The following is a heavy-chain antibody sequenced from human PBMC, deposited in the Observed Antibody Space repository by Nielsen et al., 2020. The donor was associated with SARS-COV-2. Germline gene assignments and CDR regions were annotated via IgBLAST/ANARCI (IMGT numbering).Heavy chain of an antibody. Sequence: GESLKISCAASGFTFSNSDMNWVRQAPGKGLEWVSGVSWNGSRTHYADSVKGRFIISRDNSKNTLYLQMNSLRAEDTAVYYCTTYYYYSSGSHYFDYWGQGTLVTVSS. CDR2: VSWNGSRT. J-gene: IGHJ4*02. CDR3: TTYYYYSSGSHYFDY. CDR1: GFTFSNSD. V-gene: IGHV3-19*01. D-gene: IGHD3-22*01.